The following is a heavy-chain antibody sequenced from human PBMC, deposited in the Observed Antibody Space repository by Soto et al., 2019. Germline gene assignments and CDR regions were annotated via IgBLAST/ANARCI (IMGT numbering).Heavy chain of an antibody. V-gene: IGHV1-18*04. CDR3: ARDRGGRGAAATLYYYYRMDV. D-gene: IGHD6-25*01. J-gene: IGHJ6*02. Sequence: ASVKVSCKASGYTFTSYGISWVRQAPGQGLEWMGWISAYNGNTNYPQKRQGRVTMTTDTSTSTPYMELRSLRTDDTAVYYCARDRGGRGAAATLYYYYRMDVWGQGTMVTVSS. CDR1: GYTFTSYG. CDR2: ISAYNGNT.